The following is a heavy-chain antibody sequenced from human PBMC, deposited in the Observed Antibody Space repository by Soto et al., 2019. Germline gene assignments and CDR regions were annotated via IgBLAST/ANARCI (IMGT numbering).Heavy chain of an antibody. V-gene: IGHV3-9*01. Sequence: EVQLEESGGALVQPGRSLRLACAASGFTFDDYAMYWVRQVLGKGLEWVSSISWNSGNIGDAESVKGRFTTSRDNAENTLYLQINSLRPEDTALYSCVSSKGGYSYGTPFDYWGQGTLVTVSS. CDR1: GFTFDDYA. CDR2: ISWNSGNI. CDR3: VSSKGGYSYGTPFDY. D-gene: IGHD5-18*01. J-gene: IGHJ4*02.